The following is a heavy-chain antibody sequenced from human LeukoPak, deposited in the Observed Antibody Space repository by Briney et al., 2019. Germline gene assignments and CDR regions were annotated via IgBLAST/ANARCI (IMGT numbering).Heavy chain of an antibody. V-gene: IGHV3-7*05. J-gene: IGHJ4*02. Sequence: GGSLRLSCAASGFSFSNYWMNWVRQSPAKGLEWVASIKEDGSQKYYVDSLKGRFTISRDNAKNSLYLQMNSLRAEDTAVYYCARWGFNSVYYTDYWGQGTLVTVSS. CDR3: ARWGFNSVYYTDY. CDR1: GFSFSNYW. CDR2: IKEDGSQK. D-gene: IGHD5/OR15-5a*01.